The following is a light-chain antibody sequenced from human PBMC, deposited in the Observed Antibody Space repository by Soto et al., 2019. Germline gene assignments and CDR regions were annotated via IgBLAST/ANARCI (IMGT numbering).Light chain of an antibody. CDR2: DAS. CDR1: QNVDTN. Sequence: EVVLTQSPVTLALSPGERAPLSCRASQNVDTNVAWYQQKPGQAPRLLIYDASNRATGIPARFSGSGSGTDFTLTISSLEPEDFAVYYCQQRRDWPPLTFGGGTKVEIK. V-gene: IGKV3-11*01. CDR3: QQRRDWPPLT. J-gene: IGKJ4*01.